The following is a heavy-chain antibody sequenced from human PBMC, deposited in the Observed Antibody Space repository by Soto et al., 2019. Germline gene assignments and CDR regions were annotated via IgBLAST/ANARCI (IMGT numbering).Heavy chain of an antibody. CDR3: ARAQYTGSYFDACDV. J-gene: IGHJ3*01. D-gene: IGHD1-26*01. Sequence: FSSYGMHWVRQAPGKGLDWVAVIWYDGSNKYYAESVKGRFTISRDNAKNTLYVQMNSLTVEDTAVYYCARAQYTGSYFDACDVWGQGTMVTVSS. V-gene: IGHV3-33*03. CDR2: IWYDGSNK. CDR1: FSSYG.